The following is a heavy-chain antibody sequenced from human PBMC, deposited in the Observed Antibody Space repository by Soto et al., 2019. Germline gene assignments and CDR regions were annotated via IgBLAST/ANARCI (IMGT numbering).Heavy chain of an antibody. D-gene: IGHD2-2*01. CDR2: ISYDGSNK. Sequence: GGSLRLSCAASGFTFNTHAIHWVRQPPGKGLEWVAVISYDGSNKYLADSVKGRFTIFGDNSKSSLFLQMNSLRAEDTAVYYCAREKGRLGYCTSTSCHGEFDYWGQGTLVTVSS. V-gene: IGHV3-30-3*01. J-gene: IGHJ4*02. CDR1: GFTFNTHA. CDR3: AREKGRLGYCTSTSCHGEFDY.